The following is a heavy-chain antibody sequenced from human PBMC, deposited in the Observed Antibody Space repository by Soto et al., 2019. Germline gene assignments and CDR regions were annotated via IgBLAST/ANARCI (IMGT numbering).Heavy chain of an antibody. V-gene: IGHV3-53*01. CDR3: ARHRHPRGTVGATSPLDP. Sequence: GGSLRLSCAISGFSVSSNYLSWVRQAPGKGLEWVSVHYSGGSTYYADSVQGRFTISRDKSNNTLYLQMRRVRAEDTAVYFCARHRHPRGTVGATSPLDPWGQGTQVT. D-gene: IGHD1-26*01. CDR2: HYSGGST. J-gene: IGHJ5*02. CDR1: GFSVSSNY.